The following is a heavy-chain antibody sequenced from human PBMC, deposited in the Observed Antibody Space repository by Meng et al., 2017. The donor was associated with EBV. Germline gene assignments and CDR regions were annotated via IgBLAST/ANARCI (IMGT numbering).Heavy chain of an antibody. Sequence: QVQLVQSGAEVKTPGVPVQESCKASGYTFTSYYMHWVRQAPGQGLEWMGIINPSGGSTSYAQKFQGRVTMTRDTSTSTVYMELSSLRSEDTAVYYCARGYSAFHFDYWGQGTLVTVAS. CDR1: GYTFTSYY. CDR3: ARGYSAFHFDY. CDR2: INPSGGST. J-gene: IGHJ4*02. V-gene: IGHV1-46*01. D-gene: IGHD5-24*01.